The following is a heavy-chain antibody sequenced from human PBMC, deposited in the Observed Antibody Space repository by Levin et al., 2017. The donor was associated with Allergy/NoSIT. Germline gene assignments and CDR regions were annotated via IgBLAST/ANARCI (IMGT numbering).Heavy chain of an antibody. V-gene: IGHV1-69*13. J-gene: IGHJ6*03. CDR3: ARGYSSGWSNYYYYMDV. CDR2: IIPIFGTA. Sequence: SVKVSCKASGGTFSSYAISWVRQAPGQGLEWMGGIIPIFGTANYAQKFQGRVTITADESTSTAYMELSSLRSEDTAVYYCARGYSSGWSNYYYYMDVWGKGTTVTVSS. CDR1: GGTFSSYA. D-gene: IGHD6-19*01.